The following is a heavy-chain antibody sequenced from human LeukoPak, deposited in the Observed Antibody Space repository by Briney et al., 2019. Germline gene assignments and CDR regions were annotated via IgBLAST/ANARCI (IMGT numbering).Heavy chain of an antibody. J-gene: IGHJ5*02. V-gene: IGHV3-23*01. D-gene: IGHD4-11*01. CDR1: GFTFSSFA. CDR3: AKGKAYNNLGWFDP. Sequence: GGSLRLSCAASGFTFSSFAMTWVRQAPGKGLEWVSSIIGTGVSTFYADSVKGRFTFSRDNSKNTLYLQMNSLRAEDTAVYYCAKGKAYNNLGWFDPWGQGTLVTVSS. CDR2: IIGTGVST.